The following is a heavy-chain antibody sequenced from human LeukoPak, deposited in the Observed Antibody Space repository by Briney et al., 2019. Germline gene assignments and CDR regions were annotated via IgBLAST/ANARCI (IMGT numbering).Heavy chain of an antibody. CDR2: ISAYNGNT. Sequence: ASVKVSCKASGYTFTSYDINWVRQAPGQGLEWMGWISAYNGNTNYAQKLQGRVTMTTDTSTSTAYMELRSLRSDDTAVYYCARSDSSGRYGGYYYYYMDVWGKGTTVTVSS. CDR1: GYTFTSYD. CDR3: ARSDSSGRYGGYYYYYMDV. D-gene: IGHD6-19*01. J-gene: IGHJ6*03. V-gene: IGHV1-18*01.